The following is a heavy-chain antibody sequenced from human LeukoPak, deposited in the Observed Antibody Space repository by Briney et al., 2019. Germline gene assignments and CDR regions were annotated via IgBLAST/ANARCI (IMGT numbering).Heavy chain of an antibody. V-gene: IGHV3-21*01. Sequence: PGGSLRLSCAASGFTFSSYAMSWVRQAPVKGLEWVSSISSSSSYIYYADSVKGRFTISRDNAKNSLYLQMNSLRAEDTAVYYCARDFYDFPFDPWGQGTLVTVSS. J-gene: IGHJ5*02. CDR2: ISSSSSYI. CDR1: GFTFSSYA. D-gene: IGHD3-3*01. CDR3: ARDFYDFPFDP.